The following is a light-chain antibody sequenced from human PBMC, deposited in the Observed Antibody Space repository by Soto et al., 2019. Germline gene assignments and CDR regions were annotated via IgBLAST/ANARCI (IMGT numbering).Light chain of an antibody. CDR2: AAS. CDR3: LQKYFYPFT. J-gene: IGKJ3*01. V-gene: IGKV1-6*01. Sequence: IQMTQSPSSLSASVGDRVTITCRASQGIRNDLDWFQQKPGKAPKLLIYAASNLQSGVPARFSGSGSGTDFTLTISSLQPEDFATYYCLQKYFYPFTVGPGTKVDSK. CDR1: QGIRND.